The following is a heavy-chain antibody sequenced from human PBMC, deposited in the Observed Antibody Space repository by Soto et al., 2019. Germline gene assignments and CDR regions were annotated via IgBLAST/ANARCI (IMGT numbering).Heavy chain of an antibody. CDR3: AKWGNYRSASLDY. J-gene: IGHJ4*02. CDR1: GFTFSSYA. D-gene: IGHD3-16*02. V-gene: IGHV3-23*01. CDR2: ISESSGNT. Sequence: EVQLLESGGGLVQPGGSLRLSCAASGFTFSSYAMSWVRQAPGKGLEWVSGISESSGNTYFADSVKGRFTISRDNSKSTLYLQMNSLRAEDTAVYYCAKWGNYRSASLDYWGQGTQVTVSS.